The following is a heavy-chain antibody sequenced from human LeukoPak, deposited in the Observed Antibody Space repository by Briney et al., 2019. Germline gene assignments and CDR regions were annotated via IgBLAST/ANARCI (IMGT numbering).Heavy chain of an antibody. V-gene: IGHV3-21*04. Sequence: PGGSLRLSCAASGFTFSSYSMNWVRQAPGKGLEWVSSISSSSSYIYYADSVKGRFTISRDNSKNTLYLQMNSLRAEDTAVYYCAKDRSSGVGYFDYWGQGTLVTVSS. CDR3: AKDRSSGVGYFDY. D-gene: IGHD3-22*01. J-gene: IGHJ4*02. CDR1: GFTFSSYS. CDR2: ISSSSSYI.